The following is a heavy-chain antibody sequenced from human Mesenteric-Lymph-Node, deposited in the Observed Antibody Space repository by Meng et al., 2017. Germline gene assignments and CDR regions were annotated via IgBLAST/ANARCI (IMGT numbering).Heavy chain of an antibody. D-gene: IGHD2-21*01. V-gene: IGHV4-30-4*01. CDR1: GCSIISSDYY. Sequence: QLKDSGPGLVNPAQTLTLTFTVSGCSIISSDYYWSWIRQSPGKCLEWIGYIHHSGSAYYNPSLKSRVSVSVDTSKNQFSLNLNSMTAADTAVYYCASFDHIPRRNYFDYWGQGTLVTVSS. CDR2: IHHSGSA. J-gene: IGHJ4*02. CDR3: ASFDHIPRRNYFDY.